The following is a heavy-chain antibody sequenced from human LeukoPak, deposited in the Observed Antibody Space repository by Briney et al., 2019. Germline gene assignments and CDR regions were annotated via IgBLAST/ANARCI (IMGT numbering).Heavy chain of an antibody. V-gene: IGHV1-2*02. CDR2: INPNSGGT. CDR3: ARPFGGGGSGSYAN. J-gene: IGHJ4*02. Sequence: GASVKVSCKASGYTFTAYDMHWVRQAPGQGLEWMGWINPNSGGTNFARNFQGRVTVTRDTSGSTAYMELTRLTSDDTAVYYCARPFGGGGSGSYANWGQGTLVTVSS. D-gene: IGHD3-10*01. CDR1: GYTFTAYD.